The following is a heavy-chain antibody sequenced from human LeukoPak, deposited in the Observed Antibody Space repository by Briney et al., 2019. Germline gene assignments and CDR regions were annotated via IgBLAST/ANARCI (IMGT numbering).Heavy chain of an antibody. J-gene: IGHJ4*02. D-gene: IGHD6-19*01. CDR3: ARSGWSLEELDY. Sequence: EASVKVSCKASGYTFTSYAMHWVRQAPGQRLEWMGWINAGNGNTKYSQKFQGRVTITRDTSASTAYMELSGLRSEDTAVYYCARSGWSLEELDYWGQGTLVTVSS. CDR2: INAGNGNT. CDR1: GYTFTSYA. V-gene: IGHV1-3*01.